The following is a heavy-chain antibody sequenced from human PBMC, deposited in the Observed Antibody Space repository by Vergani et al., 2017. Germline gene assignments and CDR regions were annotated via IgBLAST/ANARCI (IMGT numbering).Heavy chain of an antibody. Sequence: QVQLQESGPGLVKPSETLSLTCTVSGGSISSYYWSWIRQPAGKGLEWIGRIYTSGSTNSNPSLKGRVTMSVDTSQNQFSRKLSSVTAADTAVYYCASSRPTRNRAVAGIEYFQHWGQGTLVTVSS. CDR2: IYTSGST. J-gene: IGHJ1*01. CDR3: ASSRPTRNRAVAGIEYFQH. D-gene: IGHD6-19*01. CDR1: GGSISSYY. V-gene: IGHV4-4*07.